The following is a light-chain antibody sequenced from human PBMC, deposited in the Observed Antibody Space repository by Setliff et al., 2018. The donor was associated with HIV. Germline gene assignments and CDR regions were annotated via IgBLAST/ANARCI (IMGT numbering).Light chain of an antibody. J-gene: IGLJ3*02. Sequence: QSALTQPASVSGSPGQSVAISCTGTISDVGRYNYVSWYQQHPGKAPKLIIYGVTNRPSGVSSRFSGSKSGNTASLTISGLQAEDEAVYYCSSYTVNSPVFGGGTQLTV. CDR3: SSYTVNSPV. CDR2: GVT. V-gene: IGLV2-14*01. CDR1: ISDVGRYNY.